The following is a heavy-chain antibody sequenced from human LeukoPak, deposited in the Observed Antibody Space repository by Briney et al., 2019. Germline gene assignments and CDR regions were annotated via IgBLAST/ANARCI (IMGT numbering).Heavy chain of an antibody. CDR1: GFTVSSNY. D-gene: IGHD3-22*01. J-gene: IGHJ5*02. V-gene: IGHV3-53*01. Sequence: GGSLRLSCAAPGFTVSSNYMSWVRQAPGKGLEWVSVIYSGGFTYYADSVKGRFTISRDNSKNTLYLQMNNLRAEDTAVYYCARAPYYYDSSGYPEGSWGQGTLVTVSS. CDR3: ARAPYYYDSSGYPEGS. CDR2: IYSGGFT.